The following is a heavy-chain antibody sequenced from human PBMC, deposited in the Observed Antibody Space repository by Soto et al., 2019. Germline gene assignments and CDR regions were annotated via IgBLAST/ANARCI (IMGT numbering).Heavy chain of an antibody. J-gene: IGHJ4*02. V-gene: IGHV3-23*01. CDR2: ITGSGSST. D-gene: IGHD2-15*01. Sequence: PGGSLRLSCAASGFTFRRYDMNWVRQAPGKGLEWVSFITGSGSSTYNAESVKGRFTISRDQSKNTLYLQMNSLRAEDTAIYYCAKRIHDYWGLGTLVTVSS. CDR3: AKRIHDY. CDR1: GFTFRRYD.